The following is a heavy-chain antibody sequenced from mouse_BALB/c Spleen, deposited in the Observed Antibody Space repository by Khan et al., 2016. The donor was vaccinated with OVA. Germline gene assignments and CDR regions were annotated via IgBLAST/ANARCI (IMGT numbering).Heavy chain of an antibody. V-gene: IGHV2-6-7*01. D-gene: IGHD2-10*01. Sequence: VQLVESGPGLVAPSQSLSITCTVSGFSLTGYGVNWVRQPPGKGLEWLGMIWGDGSTDYNSALKSRLNLTKDNSKSQVFLNMNSLQTDDTARYYCASAYYGNYREAMDYWGQGTSVTVSS. J-gene: IGHJ4*01. CDR3: ASAYYGNYREAMDY. CDR1: GFSLTGYG. CDR2: IWGDGST.